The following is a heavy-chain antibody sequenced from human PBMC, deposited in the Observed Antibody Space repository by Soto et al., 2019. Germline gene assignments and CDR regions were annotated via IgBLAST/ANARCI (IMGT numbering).Heavy chain of an antibody. CDR2: IYYNGNT. J-gene: IGHJ4*02. CDR3: TRANWYSEY. V-gene: IGHV4-61*08. CDR1: GGSISIGDYY. Sequence: PSETLSLTCTVSGGSISIGDYYWSWIRQPPGKGLEWIGYIYYNGNTNYNPSLKSRVTMSVDTSKNQISLKLSSVTAADTAVYYCTRANWYSEYWGQGTLVTVSS. D-gene: IGHD7-27*01.